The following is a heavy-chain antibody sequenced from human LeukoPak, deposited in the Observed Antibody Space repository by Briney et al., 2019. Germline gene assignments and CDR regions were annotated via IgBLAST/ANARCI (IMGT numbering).Heavy chain of an antibody. CDR1: GGSFSGYY. CDR3: ASGVAVHYFDY. V-gene: IGHV4-34*01. Sequence: SETLSLTCAVYGGSFSGYYWSWIRQPPGKGLEWIGEINHSGSTNYNPSLKSRDTISVDTSKNQFSLKLSSVTAADTAVYYCASGVAVHYFDYWGQGTLVTVSS. D-gene: IGHD5-12*01. J-gene: IGHJ4*02. CDR2: INHSGST.